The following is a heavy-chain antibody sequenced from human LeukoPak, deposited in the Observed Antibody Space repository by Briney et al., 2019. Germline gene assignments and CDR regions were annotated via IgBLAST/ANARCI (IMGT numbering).Heavy chain of an antibody. D-gene: IGHD5-18*01. J-gene: IGHJ4*02. CDR1: GFTFSSYE. CDR3: ARRGYNYGYGDY. CDR2: ISGSGTTI. Sequence: GGSLRLSCAASGFTFSSYEMNWVRQAPGKGLEWISYISGSGTTIYYADSVEGRFTISRDNAKNSLYLQMNSLRAEDTAVYYCARRGYNYGYGDYWGQGTPVTVSS. V-gene: IGHV3-48*03.